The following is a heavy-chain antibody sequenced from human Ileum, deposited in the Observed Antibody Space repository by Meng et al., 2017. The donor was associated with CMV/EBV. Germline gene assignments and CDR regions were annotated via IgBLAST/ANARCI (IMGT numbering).Heavy chain of an antibody. V-gene: IGHV3-49*04. CDR1: GFTFGDYS. J-gene: IGHJ4*02. CDR3: TRWRYLSSFDF. CDR2: IRSIGTT. D-gene: IGHD1-14*01. Sequence: GESLKISCTTSGFTFGDYSMTWVRQAPGKGLEWVGFIRSIGTTDYAASVKGRFSISRDVSKSVAYLQMDNLKTEDTAVYYCTRWRYLSSFDFWGQGTLVTVSS.